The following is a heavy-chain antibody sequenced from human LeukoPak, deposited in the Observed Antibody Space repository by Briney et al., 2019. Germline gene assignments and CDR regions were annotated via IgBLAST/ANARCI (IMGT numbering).Heavy chain of an antibody. CDR1: GFTFSSYA. J-gene: IGHJ3*02. Sequence: PGGFLRLSCAASGFTFSSYAMSWVRQPPGKGLEWVSSISGSGGSTYDADSVKGRFTISRDNSKNTLDLQMNSLRADDTAVYYCARDWPSEWQQLPDYDAVDIWGQGTMVTVSS. V-gene: IGHV3-23*01. D-gene: IGHD6-13*01. CDR2: ISGSGGST. CDR3: ARDWPSEWQQLPDYDAVDI.